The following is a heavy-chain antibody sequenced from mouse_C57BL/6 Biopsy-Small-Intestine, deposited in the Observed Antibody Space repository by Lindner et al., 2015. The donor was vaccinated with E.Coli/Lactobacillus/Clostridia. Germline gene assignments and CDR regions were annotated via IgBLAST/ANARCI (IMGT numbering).Heavy chain of an antibody. Sequence: EVQLQESGGGLVQPKGSLKLSCAASGFTFNTYAMHWVRQAPGKGLEWVARIRSKSSNYATYYTDSVKDRFTISRDDSQSMLYLQMNNLKTEDTAMYYCVRETTVDWYFDVWGTGTTVTVSS. CDR1: GFTFNTYA. D-gene: IGHD1-1*01. CDR2: IRSKSSNYAT. CDR3: VRETTVDWYFDV. J-gene: IGHJ1*03. V-gene: IGHV10-3*01.